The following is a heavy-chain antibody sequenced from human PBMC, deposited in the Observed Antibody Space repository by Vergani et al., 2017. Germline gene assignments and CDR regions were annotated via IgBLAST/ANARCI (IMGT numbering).Heavy chain of an antibody. CDR2: INHSGST. J-gene: IGHJ6*02. D-gene: IGHD1-14*01. Sequence: QVQLQQWGAGLLKPSETLSLTCAVYGGSFSGYYWSWIRQPPGKGLEWIGEINHSGSTNYNPSLKSRVTISVDTSKNPFSLKLSSVTAADTAVYYCARGLLNGEPNYYYYYGMDVWGQGP. CDR1: GGSFSGYY. V-gene: IGHV4-34*01. CDR3: ARGLLNGEPNYYYYYGMDV.